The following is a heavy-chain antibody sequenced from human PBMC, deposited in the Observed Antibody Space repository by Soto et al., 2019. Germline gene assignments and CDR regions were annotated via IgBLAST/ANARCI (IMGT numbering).Heavy chain of an antibody. V-gene: IGHV3-7*01. CDR3: VRDFSGYCSGGSCHPTLDY. CDR1: GFAFSRYW. CDR2: INEDGSEM. J-gene: IGHJ4*02. D-gene: IGHD2-15*01. Sequence: GGSLRLSCAASGFAFSRYWMYWVRQAPGKGLEWVANINEDGSEMNYVDSVKGRFTISRDNAKNSLYLQMNSLRDEDTAVYYCVRDFSGYCSGGSCHPTLDYWGQGTLVTVSS.